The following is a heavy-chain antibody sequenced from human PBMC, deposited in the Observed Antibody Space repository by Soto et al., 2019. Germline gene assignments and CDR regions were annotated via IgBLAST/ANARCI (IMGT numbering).Heavy chain of an antibody. J-gene: IGHJ4*02. CDR2: IFWDDDK. D-gene: IGHD5-12*01. CDR1: GFSLTNRGVA. V-gene: IGHV2-5*02. CDR3: AHRSRGYAYYFDQ. Sequence: QITLKESGPALVRPTQTLTLTCSFSGFSLTNRGVAVGWIRQPPGKALEWLELIFWDDDKWYSPSLRSRLTITEDTSKNQVVLTMTNMDPVDTATYYCAHRSRGYAYYFDQWGQGTLVTVSS.